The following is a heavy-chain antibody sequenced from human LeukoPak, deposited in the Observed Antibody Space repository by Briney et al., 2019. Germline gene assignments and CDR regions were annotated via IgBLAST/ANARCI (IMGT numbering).Heavy chain of an antibody. V-gene: IGHV3-33*01. CDR3: ASEIFGSGSYPDF. CDR1: GFSFNTYA. D-gene: IGHD3-10*01. Sequence: GGSLRLSCAASGFSFNTYAMHWVRQAPGQGLEWVALIWHDGSHKFYSNSVRGQFTISRDNSKNTVSLQMNNLRPEDPAVYYCASEIFGSGSYPDFWGQGTLVTVSS. J-gene: IGHJ4*02. CDR2: IWHDGSHK.